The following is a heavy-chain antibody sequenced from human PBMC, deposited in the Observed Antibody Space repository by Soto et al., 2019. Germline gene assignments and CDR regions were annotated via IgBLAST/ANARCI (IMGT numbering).Heavy chain of an antibody. CDR3: ARDTGNSDY. CDR2: IRYGSSNK. J-gene: IGHJ4*02. V-gene: IGHV3-33*08. Sequence: GGSLRLSCAASGFTFSSYDMHWVRQAPGKGLEWVAVIRYGSSNKYYADSVKGRFTISRDNAKNSLYLQMNSLRAEDTAVYYCARDTGNSDYWGQGTLVTVSS. CDR1: GFTFSSYD.